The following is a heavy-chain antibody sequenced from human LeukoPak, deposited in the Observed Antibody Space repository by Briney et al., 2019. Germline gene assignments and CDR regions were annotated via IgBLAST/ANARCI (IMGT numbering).Heavy chain of an antibody. Sequence: GGSLRLSCAASGFTFSSYGMHWVRQAPGKGLEWVAVISYDGSNKYYADSVKGRFTISRDNSKNTLYLQMNSLRAEDTAVYYCAKDETWPGIVVVTYFQHWGQGTLVTVSS. J-gene: IGHJ1*01. CDR2: ISYDGSNK. V-gene: IGHV3-30*18. CDR1: GFTFSSYG. CDR3: AKDETWPGIVVVTYFQH. D-gene: IGHD3-22*01.